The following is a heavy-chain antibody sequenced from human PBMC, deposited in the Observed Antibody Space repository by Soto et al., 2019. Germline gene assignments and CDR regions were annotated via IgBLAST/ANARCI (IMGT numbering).Heavy chain of an antibody. J-gene: IGHJ6*01. CDR1: GFTFSYYA. V-gene: IGHV3-23*01. D-gene: IGHD2-8*01. Sequence: EEQILESGGDLVQPGGSLRLSCAASGFTFSYYAMTWVRQAPGKGLEWVSAISGAGGSTYYADSVKGRFTISRDNSKKIVYLQMTRLRGEERAVYYCATDSGAVDDGAYGMDVWWYGTRVTVCS. CDR2: ISGAGGST. CDR3: ATDSGAVDDGAYGMDV.